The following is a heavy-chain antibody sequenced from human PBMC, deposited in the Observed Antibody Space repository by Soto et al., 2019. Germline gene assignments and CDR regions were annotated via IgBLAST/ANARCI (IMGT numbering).Heavy chain of an antibody. D-gene: IGHD2-15*01. CDR3: ASSNLGYCSGGSCYYFDY. Sequence: PSETLSLTCTVSGGSISSGGYYWSWIRQHPGKGLEWIGYIYYSGSTYYNTSLKSRVTISVDTSKNQFSLKLSSVTAADTAVYYFASSNLGYCSGGSCYYFDYWGQGTLVTVSS. V-gene: IGHV4-31*03. J-gene: IGHJ4*02. CDR1: GGSISSGGYY. CDR2: IYYSGST.